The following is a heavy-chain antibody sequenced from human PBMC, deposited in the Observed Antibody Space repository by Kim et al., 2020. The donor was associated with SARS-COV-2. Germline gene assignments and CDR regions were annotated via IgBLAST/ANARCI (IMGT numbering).Heavy chain of an antibody. V-gene: IGHV7-4-1*02. J-gene: IGHJ5*02. CDR2: IDTSTGDP. CDR1: GYTFTNHA. Sequence: ASVKVSCQTSGYTFTNHAINWVRQAPGQGLEWMGWIDTSTGDPTYAQGFTGRFVFSLDTSVTTAYLQTSDIKAEDTAVDYCARDYCAGTSCFEPWGQGTLVTISS. D-gene: IGHD2-21*01. CDR3: ARDYCAGTSCFEP.